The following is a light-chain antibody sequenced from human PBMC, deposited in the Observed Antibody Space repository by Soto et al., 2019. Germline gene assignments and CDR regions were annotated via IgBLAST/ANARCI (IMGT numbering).Light chain of an antibody. V-gene: IGKV3-20*01. J-gene: IGKJ4*01. CDR3: QQYGTSPLT. Sequence: EIVLTQSPGTLSLSPGERANLFCRASQSVRSSDLAWYQQKPGQTPSLLIYGVSSRATGTPDRFSGSGSGTDFTLTISRLEPEDFAVYYCQQYGTSPLTFGGGTKVDIK. CDR1: QSVRSSD. CDR2: GVS.